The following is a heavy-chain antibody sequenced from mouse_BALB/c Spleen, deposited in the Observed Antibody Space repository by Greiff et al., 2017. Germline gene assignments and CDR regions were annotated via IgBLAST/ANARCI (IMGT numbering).Heavy chain of an antibody. Sequence: EVQLVESGTVLARPGASVKMSCKASGYTFTSYWMHWVKQRPGQGLEWIGAIYPGNSDTSYNQKFKGKAKLTAVTSTSTAYMELSSLTNEDSAVYYCTRFYYGYDVEYFEVWGAGTTVTVSS. D-gene: IGHD2-2*01. V-gene: IGHV1-5*01. CDR3: TRFYYGYDVEYFEV. CDR2: IYPGNSDT. CDR1: GYTFTSYW. J-gene: IGHJ1*01.